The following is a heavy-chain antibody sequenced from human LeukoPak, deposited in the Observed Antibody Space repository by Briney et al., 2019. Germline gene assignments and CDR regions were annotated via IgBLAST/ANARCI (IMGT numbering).Heavy chain of an antibody. J-gene: IGHJ4*02. CDR2: IYYSGTT. CDR3: ARQVGATFGC. D-gene: IGHD1-26*01. CDR1: GGSISSYY. V-gene: IGHV4-59*08. Sequence: PSETLSLTCTVSGGSISSYYWSWIRQPPGKGLEWIGYIYYSGTTNYNPSLRSRVTISVDTSKNQFSLKLSSVTAADTAVYFCARQVGATFGCWGQGALVTVSS.